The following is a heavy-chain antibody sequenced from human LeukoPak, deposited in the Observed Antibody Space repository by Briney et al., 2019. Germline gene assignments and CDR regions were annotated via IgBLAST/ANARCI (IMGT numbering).Heavy chain of an antibody. D-gene: IGHD4-17*01. J-gene: IGHJ5*02. V-gene: IGHV3-33*01. CDR2: IWYGGSNK. CDR3: ARGNDYGDYSNWFDP. Sequence: GGSLRLSCAASGFTFSSYGMHWVRQAPGKGLEWVAVIWYGGSNKYYADSVKGRFTISRDNSKNTLYLQMNSLRAEDTAVYYCARGNDYGDYSNWFDPWGQGTLVTVSS. CDR1: GFTFSSYG.